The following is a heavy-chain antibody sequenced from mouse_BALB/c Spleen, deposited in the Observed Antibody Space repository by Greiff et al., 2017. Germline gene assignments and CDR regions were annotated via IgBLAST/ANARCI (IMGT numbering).Heavy chain of an antibody. CDR2: ISSGSSTI. J-gene: IGHJ4*01. Sequence: EVKLMESGGGLVQPGGSRKLSCAASGFTFSSFGMHWVRQAPEKGLEWVAYISSGSSTIYYADTVKGRFTISRDNPKNTLFLQMTSLRSEDTAMYYCARGDGYDAMDYWGQGTSVTVSS. V-gene: IGHV5-17*02. CDR3: ARGDGYDAMDY. D-gene: IGHD1-2*01. CDR1: GFTFSSFG.